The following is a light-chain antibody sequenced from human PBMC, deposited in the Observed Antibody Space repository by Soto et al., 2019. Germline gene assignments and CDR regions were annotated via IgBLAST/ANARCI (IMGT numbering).Light chain of an antibody. V-gene: IGKV1-39*01. Sequence: DIQMTQYQSSLSAFVGDRVTITVRASQGISSCLSLYQQKPGKAPKLLIYAASSLQSVVPSRFSGSGYGTDFTLTITSLQSEDFAICYCQQSYSIPRTFGEGTKVDIK. CDR1: QGISSC. CDR3: QQSYSIPRT. CDR2: AAS. J-gene: IGKJ1*01.